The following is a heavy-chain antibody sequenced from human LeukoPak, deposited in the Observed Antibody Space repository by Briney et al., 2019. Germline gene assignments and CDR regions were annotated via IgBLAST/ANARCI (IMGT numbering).Heavy chain of an antibody. CDR3: ARGSSSGYVDY. J-gene: IGHJ4*02. CDR2: IYYSGST. Sequence: PSETLSLTCTVSGGSISGGYYWSWIRQHPGKGLEWIGYIYYSGSTYYNPSLKSRVTISVDTSKNQFSLKLSSVTAADTAVYYCARGSSSGYVDYWGQGTLVTVSS. CDR1: GGSISGGYY. D-gene: IGHD6-13*01. V-gene: IGHV4-31*03.